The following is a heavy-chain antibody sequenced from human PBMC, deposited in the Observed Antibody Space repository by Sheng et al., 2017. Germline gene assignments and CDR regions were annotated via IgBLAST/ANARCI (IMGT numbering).Heavy chain of an antibody. CDR1: GYSISSGYY. Sequence: QVQLQESGPGLVKPSETLSLTCAVSGYSISSGYYWGWIRQPPGKGLEWIGSIYHSGSTYYNPSLKSRVTISVDTSKNQFSLKLSSVTAADTAVYYCARDMTYSSSWHDLIPNWYFDLWGLAP. CDR3: ARDMTYSSSWHDLIPNWYFDL. J-gene: IGHJ2*01. D-gene: IGHD6-13*01. CDR2: IYHSGST. V-gene: IGHV4-38-2*02.